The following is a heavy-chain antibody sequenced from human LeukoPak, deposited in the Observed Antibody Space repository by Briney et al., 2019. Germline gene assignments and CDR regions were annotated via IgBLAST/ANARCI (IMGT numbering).Heavy chain of an antibody. CDR2: IYYSGST. CDR1: GVSLSSYY. CDR3: ARDNEVAARSFDY. Sequence: SETLSLTCTVSGVSLSSYYWNWIRQPPGRGLEWIGYIYYSGSTNYNPSLKSRVTISVDTSKNQFSLKLSSVTAADTAMYYCARDNEVAARSFDYWGQGTLVTVSS. D-gene: IGHD6-6*01. J-gene: IGHJ4*02. V-gene: IGHV4-59*12.